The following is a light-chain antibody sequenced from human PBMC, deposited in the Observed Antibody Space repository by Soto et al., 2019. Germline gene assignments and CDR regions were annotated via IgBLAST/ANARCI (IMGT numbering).Light chain of an antibody. CDR2: EVT. Sequence: QSALTQPPSASGSLGQSVTISCTGTSSDVGGYNYVSWYQQYPGKAPQLMIYEVTQRPSGVPDRFSGSKSGSTASLTVSGLQADDEADYYCTSYAGDNIYVFGTGTKVTVL. V-gene: IGLV2-8*01. CDR1: SSDVGGYNY. J-gene: IGLJ1*01. CDR3: TSYAGDNIYV.